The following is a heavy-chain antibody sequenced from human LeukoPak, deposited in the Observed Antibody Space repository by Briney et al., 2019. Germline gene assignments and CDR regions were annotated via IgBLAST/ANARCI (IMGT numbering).Heavy chain of an antibody. D-gene: IGHD3-10*01. CDR2: ISGDSYYI. V-gene: IGHV3-21*01. CDR3: ARDQTAYYYGSGSYTFDY. CDR1: GFAFNSYT. J-gene: IGHJ4*02. Sequence: PGGSLRLSCAASGFAFNSYTINWVRQAPGKGLEWVSSISGDSYYIYYAESVRGRFTISRDNSKNTLYLQMNSLRAEDTAVYYCARDQTAYYYGSGSYTFDYWGQGTLVTVSS.